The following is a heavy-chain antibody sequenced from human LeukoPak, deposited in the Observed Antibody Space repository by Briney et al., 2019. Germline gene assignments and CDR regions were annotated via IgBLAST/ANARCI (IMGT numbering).Heavy chain of an antibody. CDR3: ARGSGAYGDFDY. D-gene: IGHD6-19*01. Sequence: GGSLRLSCAASGFSVSGNWMHWVRQAPGKGMVWVSRINSDGSSTNYADSVRGRFTISRDNAKNTVYLQVNSLRVEDTAVYYCARGSGAYGDFDYWGQGTLVTVSS. V-gene: IGHV3-74*01. CDR1: GFSVSGNW. CDR2: INSDGSST. J-gene: IGHJ4*02.